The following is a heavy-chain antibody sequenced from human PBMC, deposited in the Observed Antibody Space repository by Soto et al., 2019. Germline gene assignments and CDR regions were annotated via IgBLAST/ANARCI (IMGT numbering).Heavy chain of an antibody. CDR1: GYTFTSYG. V-gene: IGHV1-18*01. J-gene: IGHJ5*02. CDR2: ISAYNGNT. Sequence: ASVKVSCKASGYTFTSYGISWVRQAPGQGLEWMGWISAYNGNTNYAQKLQGRVTMTTDTSTSTAYMELRSLRSDDTAVYYCARVLSSSWSSDWFDPRGQGTLVTGSS. CDR3: ARVLSSSWSSDWFDP. D-gene: IGHD6-13*01.